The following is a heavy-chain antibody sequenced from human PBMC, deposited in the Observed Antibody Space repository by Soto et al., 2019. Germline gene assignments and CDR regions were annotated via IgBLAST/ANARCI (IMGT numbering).Heavy chain of an antibody. CDR1: GGSISSYY. Sequence: SETLSLTCTVSGGSISSYYWSWIRQPPGKGLEWIGYIYYSGSTNYNPSLKSRVTISVDTSKNQFSLKLSSVTAADTAVYYCARVYYDFWSGYQRYYYYYYGMDVWGQGTTVTVSS. CDR2: IYYSGST. V-gene: IGHV4-59*01. D-gene: IGHD3-3*01. CDR3: ARVYYDFWSGYQRYYYYYYGMDV. J-gene: IGHJ6*02.